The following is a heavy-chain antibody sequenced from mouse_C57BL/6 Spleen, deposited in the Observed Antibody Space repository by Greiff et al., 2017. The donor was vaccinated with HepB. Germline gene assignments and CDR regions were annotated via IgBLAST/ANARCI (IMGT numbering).Heavy chain of an antibody. D-gene: IGHD1-1*01. CDR2: IDPANGNT. V-gene: IGHV14-3*01. Sequence: EVQLQQSVAELVRPGASVKLSCTASGFNIKNTYMHWVKQRPEQGLEWIGRIDPANGNTKYAPQFQGKATITADTSSNTAYLQLSSLTSEVTAIYYCALITTAGYYAMDYWGQGTSVTVSS. CDR1: GFNIKNTY. CDR3: ALITTAGYYAMDY. J-gene: IGHJ4*01.